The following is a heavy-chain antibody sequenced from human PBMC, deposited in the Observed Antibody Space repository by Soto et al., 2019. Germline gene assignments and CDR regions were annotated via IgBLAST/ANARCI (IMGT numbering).Heavy chain of an antibody. V-gene: IGHV6-1*01. CDR1: GDSVSGNSAT. Sequence: PSQTLSLTCVISGDSVSGNSATWNWIRQSPSRGLQWLGRTYYRSKWYHDYAESVKSRITINPDTSKNQFSLQLISVTPEDTAVYYCARSITGSAYFDYWGQGTLVTVSS. CDR3: ARSITGSAYFDY. J-gene: IGHJ4*02. CDR2: TYYRSKWYH. D-gene: IGHD3-10*01.